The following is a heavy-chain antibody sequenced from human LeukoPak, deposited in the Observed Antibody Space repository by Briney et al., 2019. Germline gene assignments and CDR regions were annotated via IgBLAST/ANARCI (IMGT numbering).Heavy chain of an antibody. Sequence: GGPLRLSCAASGFTFSSYSMNWARQAPGKGLEWISYISSGSGTIYHADSVKGRFTVSRDNAKNSLYLQMNSLRDEDTAVYYCARDYYYRIDYWGQGTLVTVSS. V-gene: IGHV3-48*02. D-gene: IGHD3-10*01. CDR1: GFTFSSYS. J-gene: IGHJ4*02. CDR3: ARDYYYRIDY. CDR2: ISSGSGTI.